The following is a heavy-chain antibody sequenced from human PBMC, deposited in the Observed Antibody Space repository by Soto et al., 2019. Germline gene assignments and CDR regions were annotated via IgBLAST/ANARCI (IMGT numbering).Heavy chain of an antibody. Sequence: TLSLTFTVAGGSIISGDYYSSWIRQPQWNGLEWIGYIYYSRTTYYPPSLKSRVTLSVTTSKNQFSMKLSSVTAAATAVYYCVRDYDGSGGYRGDYYYGMDVWGQGTTVTVSS. CDR1: GGSIISGDYY. CDR3: VRDYDGSGGYRGDYYYGMDV. V-gene: IGHV4-30-4*02. D-gene: IGHD3-10*01. CDR2: IYYSRTT. J-gene: IGHJ6*02.